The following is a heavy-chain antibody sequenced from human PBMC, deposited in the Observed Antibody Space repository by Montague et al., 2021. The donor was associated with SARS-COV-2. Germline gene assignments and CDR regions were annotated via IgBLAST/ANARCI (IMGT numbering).Heavy chain of an antibody. CDR2: TNHTGSA. D-gene: IGHD3-3*01. CDR3: ARGQVTISGVLIFIPAAGHLDV. V-gene: IGHV4-34*01. J-gene: IGHJ3*01. CDR1: SGSFSDYY. Sequence: SETLSLTCAAYSGSFSDYYWTWIRQSPGKGLEWIGETNHTGSATYNPSLKGRATLSRDTSKNQFSLKLQSVTPADTAVYYCARGQVTISGVLIFIPAAGHLDVWGQGTSVTVSS.